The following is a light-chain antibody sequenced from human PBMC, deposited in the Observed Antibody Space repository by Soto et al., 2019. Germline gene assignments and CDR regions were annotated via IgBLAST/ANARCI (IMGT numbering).Light chain of an antibody. CDR2: GVS. CDR1: QSVTSNY. CDR3: QQYGSSPIT. J-gene: IGKJ5*01. Sequence: ETVMTQSPATLSVSPGERATLSCRASQSVTSNYLAWYQQKPGQAPRLLIYGVSSRATGVPDRFSGSGSGTDFTLTISRLDPEDFAVYYCQQYGSSPITFGQGTRLEI. V-gene: IGKV3-20*01.